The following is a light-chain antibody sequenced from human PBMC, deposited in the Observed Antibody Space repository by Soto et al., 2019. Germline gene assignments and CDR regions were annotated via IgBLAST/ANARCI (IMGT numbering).Light chain of an antibody. J-gene: IGLJ3*02. V-gene: IGLV8-61*01. CDR1: SGSVSTNNY. CDR2: STN. CDR3: VLYMGGGIRV. Sequence: QAVVTQEPSFSVSPGGTVTLTCGLSSGSVSTNNYPSWYQQTPGQAPRTLIYSTNTRSSGVPDRFSGSILGSKAALTITGAQADDESDYYCVLYMGGGIRVFGGGTELPVL.